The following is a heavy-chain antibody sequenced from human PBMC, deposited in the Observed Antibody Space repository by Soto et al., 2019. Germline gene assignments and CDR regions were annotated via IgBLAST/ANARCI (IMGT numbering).Heavy chain of an antibody. CDR3: ARSTSDWLSEELYYYYMDV. D-gene: IGHD3-9*01. CDR2: IIPILGIA. V-gene: IGHV1-69*02. Sequence: GASVKVSCKASGGTFSSYTISWVRQAPGQGLEWMGMIIPILGIANYAQKFQGRVTITADKSTSTAYMELSSLRSEDTAVYYCARSTSDWLSEELYYYYMDVWGKGTTVTVSS. CDR1: GGTFSSYT. J-gene: IGHJ6*03.